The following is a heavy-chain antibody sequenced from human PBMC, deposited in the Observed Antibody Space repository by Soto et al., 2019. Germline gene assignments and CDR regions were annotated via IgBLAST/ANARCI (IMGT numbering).Heavy chain of an antibody. Sequence: PGGSLRLSCAASGFTFSSYAMHWVRQAPGKGLEWVAVISYDGSNKYYADSVKGRFTISRDNSKNTLYLQMNSLRAEDTAVYYCARAGMTPADSIGTIRLGFDYWGQGTLVTVSS. D-gene: IGHD4-4*01. V-gene: IGHV3-30-3*01. CDR1: GFTFSSYA. CDR2: ISYDGSNK. CDR3: ARAGMTPADSIGTIRLGFDY. J-gene: IGHJ4*02.